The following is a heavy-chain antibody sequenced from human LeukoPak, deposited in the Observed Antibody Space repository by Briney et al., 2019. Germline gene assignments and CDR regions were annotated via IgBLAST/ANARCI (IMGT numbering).Heavy chain of an antibody. CDR3: ARVLAVGGVGRFDP. D-gene: IGHD6-19*01. V-gene: IGHV1-2*02. J-gene: IGHJ5*02. CDR1: GYTFTGYY. CDR2: INPNSGAT. Sequence: ASVKVSCKASGYTFTGYYMHWVRQAPGQGLEWLGWINPNSGATNYAQKFQGRVTTTSDTSINTAYMELSRLTSDDTAVYYCARVLAVGGVGRFDPWGQGTLVTVSS.